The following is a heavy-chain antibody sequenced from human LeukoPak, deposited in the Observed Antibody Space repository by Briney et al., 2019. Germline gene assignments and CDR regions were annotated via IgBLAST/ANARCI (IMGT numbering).Heavy chain of an antibody. Sequence: PGGSLRLSCTTSGFTFGDYAMSWVRQAPGKGLEWVGFIRTKAYGGTPEYAASVKGRFTISRDDFKSIAYLQVNSLKTEDTAVHFCSGTSYVWGSYRSLDFWGQGTLVTVSS. V-gene: IGHV3-49*04. CDR3: SGTSYVWGSYRSLDF. CDR2: IRTKAYGGTP. D-gene: IGHD3-16*02. J-gene: IGHJ4*02. CDR1: GFTFGDYA.